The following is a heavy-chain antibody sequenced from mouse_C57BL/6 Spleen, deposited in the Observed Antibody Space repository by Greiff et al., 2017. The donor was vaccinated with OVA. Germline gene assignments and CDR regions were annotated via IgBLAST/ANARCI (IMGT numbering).Heavy chain of an antibody. V-gene: IGHV5-17*01. D-gene: IGHD1-1*01. CDR1: GFTFSDYG. CDR3: ARSYLDYGSSSWFAY. J-gene: IGHJ3*01. Sequence: EVKLVESGGGLVKPGGSLILTCAASGFTFSDYGMHWVRQAPEKGLEWVAYFSSGSSTIYYADTVKGRFTISRDNAKNTLFLQMTSLRSEDTAMYYCARSYLDYGSSSWFAYWGKGTLVTVSA. CDR2: FSSGSSTI.